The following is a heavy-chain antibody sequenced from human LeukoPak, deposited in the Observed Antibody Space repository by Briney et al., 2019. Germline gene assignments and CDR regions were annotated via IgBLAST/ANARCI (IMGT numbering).Heavy chain of an antibody. V-gene: IGHV4-4*07. CDR1: GGSISSYY. CDR2: IYTSGST. Sequence: PSETLSLTCTVSGGSISSYYWSWIRQPAGKGLEWIGRIYTSGSTNYNPSLKSRVTMSVDTSKNQFSLKLSSVTAADTAVYYCARDGEGFGESYFCYWGQGTLVTVSS. J-gene: IGHJ4*02. CDR3: ARDGEGFGESYFCY. D-gene: IGHD3-10*01.